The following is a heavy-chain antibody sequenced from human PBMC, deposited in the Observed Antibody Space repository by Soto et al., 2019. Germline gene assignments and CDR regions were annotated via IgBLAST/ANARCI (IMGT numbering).Heavy chain of an antibody. CDR2: IYHSGST. D-gene: IGHD3-3*01. J-gene: IGHJ4*02. Sequence: PSETLTLTCNVSGGSIGGYYWSWIRQPPGKGLEWIGYIYHSGSTNYNPSLKSRVSISVDTSKSQFFLKLTSVTAADTAVYYCAREVTWSGYFDYWGLGTLVTVSS. CDR3: AREVTWSGYFDY. CDR1: GGSIGGYY. V-gene: IGHV4-59*12.